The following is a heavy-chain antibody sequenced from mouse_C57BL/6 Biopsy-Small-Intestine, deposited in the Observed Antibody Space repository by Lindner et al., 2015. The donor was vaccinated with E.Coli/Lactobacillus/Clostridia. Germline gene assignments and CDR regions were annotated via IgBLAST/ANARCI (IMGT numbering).Heavy chain of an antibody. D-gene: IGHD1-1*01. J-gene: IGHJ4*01. V-gene: IGHV1S135*01. CDR1: GYSFTGYN. Sequence: VQLQESGPELVKPGASVKMSCKASGYSFTGYNMHWVKQSHGKSLEWIGYIDPYNGATSYNQKFKGKATLTVDKSSSTAYMQLNSLTSEDSAVYYCARYGGDYAMDYWGQGTSVTVSS. CDR2: IDPYNGAT. CDR3: ARYGGDYAMDY.